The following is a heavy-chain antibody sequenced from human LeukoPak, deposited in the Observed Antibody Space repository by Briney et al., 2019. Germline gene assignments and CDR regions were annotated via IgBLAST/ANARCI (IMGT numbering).Heavy chain of an antibody. CDR1: GFTFSSYG. CDR2: IWYDGSNK. D-gene: IGHD6-19*01. J-gene: IGHJ4*02. Sequence: TGGSLRLSCAASGFTFSSYGMHWVRQAPGKGLEWVAVIWYDGSNKYYADSVKGRFTISRDNSKNTLYLQMNSLRAEDTAVYYCARDDSGWYFDYWGQGTLVTVSS. V-gene: IGHV3-33*01. CDR3: ARDDSGWYFDY.